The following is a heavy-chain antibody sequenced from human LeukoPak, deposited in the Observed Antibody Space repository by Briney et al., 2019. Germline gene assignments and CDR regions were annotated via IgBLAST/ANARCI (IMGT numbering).Heavy chain of an antibody. CDR2: IKQDGSEK. CDR1: GFTFSSYW. V-gene: IGHV3-7*01. J-gene: IGHJ6*02. Sequence: GGFPRLSCAATGFTFSSYWMSWVRQAPGKWLDSVANIKQDGSEKYYVDSVKGRFTISRDNAKNSLYLQMNSLRAEDTAVYYCARDITRNYGDFGYSMDVWGQGTTVTVSS. D-gene: IGHD4-17*01. CDR3: ARDITRNYGDFGYSMDV.